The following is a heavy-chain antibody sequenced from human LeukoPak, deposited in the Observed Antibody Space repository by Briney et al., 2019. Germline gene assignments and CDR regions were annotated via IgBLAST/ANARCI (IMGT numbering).Heavy chain of an antibody. D-gene: IGHD2-15*01. J-gene: IGHJ6*02. Sequence: SVKVSCKASGDTLNSFAISWERQAPGQGLEWMGGIIPIFGTANYAQKFQGGVTLTADESTNTAYMELSSLRSEDTAVYYCASRYCSGGRCDSSYYYYYGMDVWGQATTVTVSS. CDR3: ASRYCSGGRCDSSYYYYYGMDV. CDR2: IIPIFGTA. CDR1: GDTLNSFA. V-gene: IGHV1-69*13.